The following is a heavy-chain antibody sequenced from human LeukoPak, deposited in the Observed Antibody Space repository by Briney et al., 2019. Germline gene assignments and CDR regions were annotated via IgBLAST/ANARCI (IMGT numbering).Heavy chain of an antibody. J-gene: IGHJ3*02. CDR2: IDSDGSST. CDR1: GFTFSNYW. V-gene: IGHV3-74*01. Sequence: GGSLRLSCAASGFTFSNYWIHWVRQPPGKGLVWVSRIDSDGSSTSYADFVKGRFTISRDNTKNTLYLQMNSLRAEDTAVYFCARDQSGSDGLDIWGQGTMVTVSS. D-gene: IGHD1-26*01. CDR3: ARDQSGSDGLDI.